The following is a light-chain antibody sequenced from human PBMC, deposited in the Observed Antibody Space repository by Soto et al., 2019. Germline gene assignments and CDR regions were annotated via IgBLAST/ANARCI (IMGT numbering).Light chain of an antibody. Sequence: EIVFTQSPATLSLSPGERATLSCRASQSVSNYLAWYQQKPGQPPRLLIYDASKRATGIPARFSGIGSGTDFTLTVSSLEPEDVAFYCCQHRYNWPQTFGQGTKVEVK. J-gene: IGKJ1*01. CDR2: DAS. CDR3: QHRYNWPQT. CDR1: QSVSNY. V-gene: IGKV3-11*01.